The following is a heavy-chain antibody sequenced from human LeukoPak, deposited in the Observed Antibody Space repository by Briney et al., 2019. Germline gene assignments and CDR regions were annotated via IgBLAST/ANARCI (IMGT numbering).Heavy chain of an antibody. J-gene: IGHJ5*02. V-gene: IGHV4-31*03. CDR3: ARDLRAYGGYES. Sequence: SSETLSLTCTVSGGSISSGGYYWSWIRQHPGKGLEWIGYIYCSGSTYYNPSLKSRVTISVDTSKNQFSLKLSSVTAADTAVYYCARDLRAYGGYESWGQGTLVTVSS. CDR1: GGSISSGGYY. D-gene: IGHD5-12*01. CDR2: IYCSGST.